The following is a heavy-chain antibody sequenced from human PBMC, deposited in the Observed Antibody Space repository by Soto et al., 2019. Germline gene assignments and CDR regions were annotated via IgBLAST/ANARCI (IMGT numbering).Heavy chain of an antibody. D-gene: IGHD6-13*01. V-gene: IGHV2-5*01. CDR2: IYCNDEQ. Sequence: SGPTLVNPTQTLTLTCNFSGFSLTSGVVGVGWIRQPPGEALEWLALIYCNDEQYYNTSLRNRLTITRDTSKNQVVLTMTNMDPVDTATYYCAHRLPGPSGYDVWGQGTTVTVSS. CDR3: AHRLPGPSGYDV. CDR1: GFSLTSGVVG. J-gene: IGHJ6*02.